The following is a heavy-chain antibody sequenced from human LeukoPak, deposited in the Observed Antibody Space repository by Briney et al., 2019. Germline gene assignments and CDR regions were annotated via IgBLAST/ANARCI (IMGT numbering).Heavy chain of an antibody. CDR3: AKPGAYYDILTGHFDY. CDR2: ISGSGGST. V-gene: IGHV3-23*01. CDR1: GFTFSSYA. J-gene: IGHJ4*02. D-gene: IGHD3-9*01. Sequence: GGSLRLSCAASGFTFSSYAMSWVRQAPGKGLEWVSAISGSGGSTYYADSVKGRFTISRDNSKNTLYLQMSSLRAEDTAVYYCAKPGAYYDILTGHFDYWGQGTLVTVSS.